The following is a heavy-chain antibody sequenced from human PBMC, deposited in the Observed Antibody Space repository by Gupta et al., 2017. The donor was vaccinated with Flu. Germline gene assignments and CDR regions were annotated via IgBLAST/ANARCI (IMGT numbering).Heavy chain of an antibody. D-gene: IGHD6-13*01. V-gene: IGHV1-69*01. Sequence: QGLEWMGGIIPIFGTANYAQKFQGRVTITADESTSTAYMELSSLRSEDTAVYYCARARPAGPYSSSWLGFDYWGQGTLVTVSS. CDR2: IIPIFGTA. J-gene: IGHJ4*02. CDR3: ARARPAGPYSSSWLGFDY.